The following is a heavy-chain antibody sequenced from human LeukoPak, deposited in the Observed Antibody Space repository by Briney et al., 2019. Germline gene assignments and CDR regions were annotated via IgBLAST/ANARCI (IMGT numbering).Heavy chain of an antibody. J-gene: IGHJ4*02. CDR1: GFTVSSTY. CDR3: AEGGLAANDY. Sequence: PGGSLRLSCAASGFTVSSTYMSWVRQAPGKGLEWVSVIYSGGTTYYADSVKGRFTISRDNSKNTVYLQMNSLRAEDTAVYYCAEGGLAANDYWGQGTLATVSS. V-gene: IGHV3-66*01. CDR2: IYSGGTT. D-gene: IGHD6-13*01.